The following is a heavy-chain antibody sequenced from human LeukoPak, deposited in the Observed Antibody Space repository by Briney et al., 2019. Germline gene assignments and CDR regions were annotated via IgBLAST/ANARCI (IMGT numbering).Heavy chain of an antibody. CDR3: ARSMYLRGEPDY. CDR2: FDPEDGET. CDR1: GYTLTELS. D-gene: IGHD1-14*01. Sequence: ASVKVSCKVSGYTLTELSMHWVRQAPGKGLEWMGGFDPEDGETIYAQKFQGRVTMTRDTSTSTVYMELSSLRSEDTAVYYCARSMYLRGEPDYWGQGTLVTVSS. J-gene: IGHJ4*02. V-gene: IGHV1-24*01.